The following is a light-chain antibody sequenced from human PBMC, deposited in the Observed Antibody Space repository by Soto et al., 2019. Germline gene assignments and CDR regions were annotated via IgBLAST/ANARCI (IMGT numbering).Light chain of an antibody. Sequence: QSVLTQPASVSGSPGQSITISCTGTSSDVGGYNYVSWYQQHPGKDPKLMIYDVSNRPSGVSNRCSGSKSGNTASLTISGLQADDEAAYYCSSYTSSSSYVFGTGTKLTVL. V-gene: IGLV2-14*01. J-gene: IGLJ1*01. CDR2: DVS. CDR1: SSDVGGYNY. CDR3: SSYTSSSSYV.